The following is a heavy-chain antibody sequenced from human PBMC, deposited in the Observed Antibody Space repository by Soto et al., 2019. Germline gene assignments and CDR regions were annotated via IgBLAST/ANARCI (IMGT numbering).Heavy chain of an antibody. J-gene: IGHJ5*02. V-gene: IGHV3-23*01. D-gene: IGHD6-13*01. CDR3: AKAGGIAAVDP. CDR1: GFTFSSYA. CDR2: ISYSGNT. Sequence: EVQLLESGGGLVQPGGSLRLSCAASGFTFSSYAMSWVRQAPGEGLEWVSGISYSGNTYYADSVKGRFTISRDNSKNTLFLQMNSLRADDTAVYYRAKAGGIAAVDPWGQGTLVTVSS.